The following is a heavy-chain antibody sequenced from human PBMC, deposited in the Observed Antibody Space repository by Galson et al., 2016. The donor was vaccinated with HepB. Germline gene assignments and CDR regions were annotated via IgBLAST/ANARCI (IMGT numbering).Heavy chain of an antibody. D-gene: IGHD3-3*01. J-gene: IGHJ6*02. CDR3: ARAVLPNYGMDV. CDR2: ISAYNGNT. CDR1: RYTFTNYG. V-gene: IGHV1-18*01. Sequence: SVKVSCKASRYTFTNYGISWVRQAPGQGLEWMGWISAYNGNTNYAQKFQGRVTMITDTSTSTAYMELRSLKSDDTAVYYCARAVLPNYGMDVWGQGTTVTVSS.